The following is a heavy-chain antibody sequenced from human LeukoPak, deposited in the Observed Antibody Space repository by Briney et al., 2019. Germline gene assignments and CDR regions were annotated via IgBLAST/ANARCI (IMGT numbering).Heavy chain of an antibody. CDR1: GGTFSSYA. J-gene: IGHJ3*02. CDR3: ARGPSPPDSGSYYPIGGNAFDI. Sequence: SVKVSCKASGGTFSSYAISWVRQAPGQGLEWMGGIIPIFGTANYAQKFQGRVTITADKSTSTAYMELSSLRSEDTAVYYCARGPSPPDSGSYYPIGGNAFDIWGQGTMVTVSS. CDR2: IIPIFGTA. V-gene: IGHV1-69*06. D-gene: IGHD1-26*01.